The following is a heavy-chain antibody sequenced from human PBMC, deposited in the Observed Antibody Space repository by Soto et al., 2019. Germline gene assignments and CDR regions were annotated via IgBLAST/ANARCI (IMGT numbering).Heavy chain of an antibody. J-gene: IGHJ6*02. CDR2: IIPILGIA. CDR1: GGTFSSYT. Sequence: QVQLVQSGAEVKKPGSSVKVSCKASGGTFSSYTISWVRQAPGQGLEWMGRIIPILGIANYAQKFQGRVTITAYNSTSTAYRELGSLRSEDTAVYYCARGGGYCSGGSGYDYGMAVWGQGTTVTVAS. V-gene: IGHV1-69*02. CDR3: ARGGGYCSGGSGYDYGMAV. D-gene: IGHD2-15*01.